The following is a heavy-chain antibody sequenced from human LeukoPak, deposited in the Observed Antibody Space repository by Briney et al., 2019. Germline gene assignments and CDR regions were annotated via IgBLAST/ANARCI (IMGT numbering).Heavy chain of an antibody. CDR3: VVDYGDRG. J-gene: IGHJ4*02. CDR1: GFTFRTYG. D-gene: IGHD4-17*01. Sequence: GGSLRLSCTSSGFTFRTYGMHWVRQAPGKGLEWVTFIGYDGTKTDYIDSVKGRFTISRDNAKNSLYLQMNSLRAEDTAVYYCVVDYGDRGWGQGTLVTVSS. V-gene: IGHV3-30*02. CDR2: IGYDGTKT.